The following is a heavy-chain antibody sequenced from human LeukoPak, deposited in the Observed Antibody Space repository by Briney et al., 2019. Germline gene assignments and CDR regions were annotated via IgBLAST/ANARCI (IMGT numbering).Heavy chain of an antibody. J-gene: IGHJ4*02. Sequence: SETLSLTCTVSGGSISSYYWGWIRQPPGKGLEWIGYIYYSGSTYYNPSLKSRVTISVDTSKNQFSLKLSSVTAADTAVYYCARGRTYSNYNYWGQGTLVTVSS. CDR2: IYYSGST. CDR3: ARGRTYSNYNY. D-gene: IGHD4-11*01. CDR1: GGSISSYY. V-gene: IGHV4-59*08.